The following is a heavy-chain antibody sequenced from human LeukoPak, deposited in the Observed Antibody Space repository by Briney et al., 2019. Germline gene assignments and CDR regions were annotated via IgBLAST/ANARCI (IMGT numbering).Heavy chain of an antibody. CDR1: GFTVSSNY. Sequence: GGSLRLSCAASGFTVSSNYMSWVRQAPGKGLEWVSVIYSGGSTYYADSVKGRFTISRDNSKNTLYLQMNSLRAEDTAVYYCARVDRAADAFDIWGQGTMVTVSS. J-gene: IGHJ3*02. V-gene: IGHV3-66*01. CDR2: IYSGGST. D-gene: IGHD6-25*01. CDR3: ARVDRAADAFDI.